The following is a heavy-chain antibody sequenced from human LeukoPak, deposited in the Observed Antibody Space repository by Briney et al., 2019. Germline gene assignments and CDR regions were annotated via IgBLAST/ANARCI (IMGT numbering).Heavy chain of an antibody. Sequence: GGSLRLSCVAAGLSFSSYDMYWVRQAPGKGLEWVAYISTSGSSIDYADSVKGRFTISRDNGKSSVFLQMNSLRVEDTAVYYCARALRGSVYYMDVWGKGTTVTVSS. CDR1: GLSFSSYD. J-gene: IGHJ6*03. D-gene: IGHD3-10*01. CDR2: ISTSGSSI. CDR3: ARALRGSVYYMDV. V-gene: IGHV3-48*03.